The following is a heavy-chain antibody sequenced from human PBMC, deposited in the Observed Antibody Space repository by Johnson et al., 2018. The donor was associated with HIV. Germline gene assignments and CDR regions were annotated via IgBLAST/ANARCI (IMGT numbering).Heavy chain of an antibody. CDR3: AREGASAVRYSSSWYGHDAFDI. CDR2: ISYDGSNK. V-gene: IGHV3-30*14. D-gene: IGHD6-13*01. J-gene: IGHJ3*02. Sequence: VQLLESGGGWVKPGGSLRLSCAASGFTFSSYAMHWVRQAPGKGLEWVAVISYDGSNKYYADSVKGRFTISRDNSKNTLYLQMNSLRAEDTAVYYCAREGASAVRYSSSWYGHDAFDIWGQGTMVTVSS. CDR1: GFTFSSYA.